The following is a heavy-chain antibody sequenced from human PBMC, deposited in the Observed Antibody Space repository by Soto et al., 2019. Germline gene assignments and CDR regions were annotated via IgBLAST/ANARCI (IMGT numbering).Heavy chain of an antibody. CDR1: GGSISSSSYY. CDR3: ARPGKQLDYGDYGTYYYGMDV. J-gene: IGHJ6*02. V-gene: IGHV4-39*01. D-gene: IGHD4-17*01. CDR2: IYYSGST. Sequence: SETLSLTCTVSGGSISSSSYYWGWIRQPPGKGLEWIGSIYYSGSTYYNPSLKSRVTISVDTSKNQFSLKLSSVTAADTAVYYCARPGKQLDYGDYGTYYYGMDVWGQGTTVTVSS.